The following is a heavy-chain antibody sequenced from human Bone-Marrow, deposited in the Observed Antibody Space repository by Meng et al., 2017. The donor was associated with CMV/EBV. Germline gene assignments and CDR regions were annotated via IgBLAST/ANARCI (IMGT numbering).Heavy chain of an antibody. CDR1: GGSFSGYY. CDR2: INHSGST. V-gene: IGHV4-34*01. CDR3: ARELSSGIDY. Sequence: GSLRLSCAVYGGSFSGYYWSWIRQPPGKGLEWIGEINHSGSTNYNPSLKSRVTISVDTSKNQFSLKLSSVTAADTAVYYCARELSSGIDYWGQGTLVTVSS. J-gene: IGHJ4*02. D-gene: IGHD6-19*01.